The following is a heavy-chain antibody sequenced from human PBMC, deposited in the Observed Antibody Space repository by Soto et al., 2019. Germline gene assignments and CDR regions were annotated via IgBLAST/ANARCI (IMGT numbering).Heavy chain of an antibody. D-gene: IGHD3-22*01. CDR2: IYHSGST. CDR3: ARSPDSSGYYPRRYYYGMDV. CDR1: GGSISSSNW. Sequence: SETLSLTCAVSGGSISSSNWWSWVRQPPGKGLEWIGEIYHSGSTNYNPSLKSRVTISVDKSKNQFPLKLSSVTAADTAVYYCARSPDSSGYYPRRYYYGMDVWGQGTTVTSP. V-gene: IGHV4-4*02. J-gene: IGHJ6*02.